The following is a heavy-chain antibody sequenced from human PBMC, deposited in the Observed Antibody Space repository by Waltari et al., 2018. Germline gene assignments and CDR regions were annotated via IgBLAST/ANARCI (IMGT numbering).Heavy chain of an antibody. CDR1: GYSFTRYW. CDR2: IYPGDSDT. CDR3: ARRHRYSSGWYTNDY. J-gene: IGHJ4*01. Sequence: EVQLVQSGPEVKTPGESLKISCKGSGYSFTRYWIGWVRQMPGNGLEWLGIIYPGDSDTRHSPSCQGQVIISADKYIRTSYRQWRSLKAADTAMYYCARRHRYSSGWYTNDYWGHVTLVTVSS. D-gene: IGHD6-19*01. V-gene: IGHV5-51*01.